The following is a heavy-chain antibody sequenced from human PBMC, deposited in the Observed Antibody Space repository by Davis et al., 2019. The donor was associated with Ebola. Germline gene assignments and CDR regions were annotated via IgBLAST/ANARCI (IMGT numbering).Heavy chain of an antibody. CDR2: ISYDGTID. Sequence: GESLKISCAASGFTFSSYAMHWVRQAPGKGLEWVAIISYDGTIDYYADSVKGRFIISRDNSKNTLYLQMNGLRVEDTAIYYCAKDTSNIWFDIWGQGTMVTVSS. CDR3: AKDTSNIWFDI. J-gene: IGHJ3*02. D-gene: IGHD1-26*01. V-gene: IGHV3-30-3*02. CDR1: GFTFSSYA.